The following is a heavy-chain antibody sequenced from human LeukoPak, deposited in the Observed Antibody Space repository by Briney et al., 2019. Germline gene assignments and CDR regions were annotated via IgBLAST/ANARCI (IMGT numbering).Heavy chain of an antibody. CDR1: GGSISSYY. D-gene: IGHD3-3*01. V-gene: IGHV4-59*08. Sequence: PSETLSLTCTVSGGSISSYYWSWIRQPPGKGLEWIGNIYYSGSTYNNPSLQSRLTISIDTSKNQFSLKLNFVTAADTALYYCARSLGGNNGFDVWGQGTMVTVSS. CDR3: ARSLGGNNGFDV. J-gene: IGHJ3*01. CDR2: IYYSGST.